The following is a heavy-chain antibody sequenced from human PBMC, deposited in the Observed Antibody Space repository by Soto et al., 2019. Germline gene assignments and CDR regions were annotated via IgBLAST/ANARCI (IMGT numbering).Heavy chain of an antibody. J-gene: IGHJ4*02. CDR1: GGSFSGYY. CDR2: INHSGST. D-gene: IGHD3-3*01. CDR3: ESRVLSGYWHY. Sequence: PSETLSLTCAVYGGSFSGYYWSWIRQPPGKGLEWIGEINHSGSTNYNPSLKSRVTISVDTSKNQFSLKLSSVTAADTAVYYCESRVLSGYWHYWGQGTLVTVSS. V-gene: IGHV4-34*01.